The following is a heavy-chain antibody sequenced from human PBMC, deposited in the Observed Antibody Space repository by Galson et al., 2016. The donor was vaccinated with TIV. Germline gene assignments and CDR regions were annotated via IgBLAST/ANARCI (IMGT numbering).Heavy chain of an antibody. CDR1: GFTFDDHA. CDR2: ISWRSDFI. D-gene: IGHD3-3*01. Sequence: SLRLSCAASGFTFDDHAMHWVRQPPGKGLEWVSGISWRSDFIGYADSVKGRFTISRDNSKNTLYLQMNSLRAEDTAVYYCASPRHGGFLRFSMDVWGQGTTVTVS. V-gene: IGHV3-9*01. J-gene: IGHJ6*02. CDR3: ASPRHGGFLRFSMDV.